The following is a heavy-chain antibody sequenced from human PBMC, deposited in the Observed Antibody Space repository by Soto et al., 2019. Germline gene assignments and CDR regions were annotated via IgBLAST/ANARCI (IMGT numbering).Heavy chain of an antibody. Sequence: LRLSCAASGLPFSNYAMTWVRQAPGKGLEWVSIISASGYSAYYGGVVKGRFTTSRDNSRSTLYLQMNGLRAEDTAVYYCAKGDLLWDPFDLWGQGTLVTVPS. CDR3: AKGDLLWDPFDL. D-gene: IGHD3-16*01. J-gene: IGHJ4*02. V-gene: IGHV3-23*01. CDR2: ISASGYSA. CDR1: GLPFSNYA.